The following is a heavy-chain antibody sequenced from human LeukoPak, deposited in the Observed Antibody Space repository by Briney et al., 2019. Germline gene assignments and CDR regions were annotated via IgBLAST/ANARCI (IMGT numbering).Heavy chain of an antibody. CDR3: ARGSSGVRGVPSLDY. J-gene: IGHJ4*02. D-gene: IGHD3-10*01. Sequence: PETLSLTCTVSGGSISSYYWSWMRQPPGKGLEWIGYIYYSGTTNYNPSLKSRVTISVDTSKNQFSLKLSSVTAADTAVYYCARGSSGVRGVPSLDYWGQGTLVTVSS. CDR2: IYYSGTT. V-gene: IGHV4-59*01. CDR1: GGSISSYY.